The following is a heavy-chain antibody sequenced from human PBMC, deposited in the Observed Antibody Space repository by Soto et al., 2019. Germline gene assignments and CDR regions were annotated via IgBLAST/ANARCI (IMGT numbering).Heavy chain of an antibody. CDR2: IYYSGST. J-gene: IGHJ4*02. D-gene: IGHD1-26*01. Sequence: TSETLSLTCTVSGGSISSGGYYWSWIRQHPGKGLEWIGYIYYSGSTYYNPSLKSRVTISVDTSKNQFSLKLSPVTAADTAVYYCARGRTVGATSPFDYWGQGTLVTVSS. CDR3: ARGRTVGATSPFDY. CDR1: GGSISSGGYY. V-gene: IGHV4-31*03.